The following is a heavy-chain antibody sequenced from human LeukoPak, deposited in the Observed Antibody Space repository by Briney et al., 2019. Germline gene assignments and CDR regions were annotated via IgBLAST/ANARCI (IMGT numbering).Heavy chain of an antibody. CDR1: EFTFSSYA. Sequence: GRSLRLSCAASEFTFSSYAMHWVRQAPGKGLEWVAVISYDGSNKYYADSVKGRFTISRDNSKNTLYLQMNSLRAEDTAVYYCASRGYCSSTSCYYFDYWGQGTLVTVSS. D-gene: IGHD2-2*01. V-gene: IGHV3-30-3*01. CDR3: ASRGYCSSTSCYYFDY. CDR2: ISYDGSNK. J-gene: IGHJ4*02.